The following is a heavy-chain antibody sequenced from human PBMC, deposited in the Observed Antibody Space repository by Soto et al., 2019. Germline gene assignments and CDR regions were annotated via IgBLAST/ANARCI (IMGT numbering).Heavy chain of an antibody. V-gene: IGHV1-2*02. CDR3: ARGYGSSPNMELRFGMDV. CDR2: IDPNSGAT. Sequence: QVYLVQSGAEVRRPGASVKVSCTAFGYILTGYSLHWVRQAPGQGLEWMGWIDPNSGATNSAERFHGRVSMTWDTSISAAYLELSSLRSDDTPVYYCARGYGSSPNMELRFGMDVWGQGTTISVSS. J-gene: IGHJ6*02. D-gene: IGHD5-18*01. CDR1: GYILTGYS.